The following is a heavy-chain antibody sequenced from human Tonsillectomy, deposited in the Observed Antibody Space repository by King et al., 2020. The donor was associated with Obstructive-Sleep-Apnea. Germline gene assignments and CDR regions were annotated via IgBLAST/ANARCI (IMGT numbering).Heavy chain of an antibody. Sequence: QLQLQESGPGLVKPSETLSLTCTVSGGSISSSSHYWGWIRQPPGKGLEWIGSIYYSGSTYYNPSLKSRVTMSVDTSKNQFSLKLSSVTAADTAVYYCAGSTRAGRYYYDSSGYFDYWGQGTLVTVSS. D-gene: IGHD3-22*01. CDR2: IYYSGST. CDR1: GGSISSSSHY. CDR3: AGSTRAGRYYYDSSGYFDY. J-gene: IGHJ4*02. V-gene: IGHV4-39*07.